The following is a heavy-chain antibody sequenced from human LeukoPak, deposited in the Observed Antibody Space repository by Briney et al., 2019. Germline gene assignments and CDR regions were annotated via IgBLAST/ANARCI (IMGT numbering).Heavy chain of an antibody. D-gene: IGHD3/OR15-3a*01. CDR2: IGSSGSYI. Sequence: PGGSLRLSCEVSGFTFSSYHMNWVRQAPGKGLEWVSSIGSSGSYIYYADSLTGRFTISRDNAKNSLYLQMNSLRAEDTALYYCAREWTGGGVDYWGQGTLVTVSS. CDR1: GFTFSSYH. J-gene: IGHJ4*02. V-gene: IGHV3-21*04. CDR3: AREWTGGGVDY.